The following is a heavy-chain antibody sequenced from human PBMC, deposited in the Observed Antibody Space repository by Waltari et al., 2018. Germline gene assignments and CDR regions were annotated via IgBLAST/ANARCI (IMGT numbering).Heavy chain of an antibody. D-gene: IGHD6-6*01. Sequence: EVQLVESGGVVVQPGGSLRLSCAASGFTFDDYTMHWVRQAPGEGLEWVSLISWDGGSTYYADSVKGRFTISRDNSKNSLYLQMNSLRTEDTALYYCAKTGYIRGSSVDHWYFDLWGRGTLVTVSS. CDR3: AKTGYIRGSSVDHWYFDL. CDR2: ISWDGGST. V-gene: IGHV3-43*01. J-gene: IGHJ2*01. CDR1: GFTFDDYT.